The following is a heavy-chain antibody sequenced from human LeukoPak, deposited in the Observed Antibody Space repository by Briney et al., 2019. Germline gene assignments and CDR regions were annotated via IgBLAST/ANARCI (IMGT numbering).Heavy chain of an antibody. J-gene: IGHJ4*02. CDR3: AHREVLHRNSWYH. CDR1: GLSLTTSGVG. V-gene: IGHV2-5*01. D-gene: IGHD6-13*01. CDR2: IYWNDDK. Sequence: SGPTLVNPTQTLTLTCTVSGLSLTTSGVGLGWIRQTPGKALEWLAIIYWNDDKRYSPSLEARLTITRDIFKNQVFLAMTNMDPVDTATYYCAHREVLHRNSWYHWGQGTLVTVSS.